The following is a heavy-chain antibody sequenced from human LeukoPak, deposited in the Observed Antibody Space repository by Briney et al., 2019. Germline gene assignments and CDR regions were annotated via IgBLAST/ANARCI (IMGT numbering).Heavy chain of an antibody. V-gene: IGHV3-30*04. J-gene: IGHJ4*02. CDR3: ARDGYGLDTPMVSTNFDY. Sequence: PGGSLRLSCAASGFTFRSSAMHWVRQAPGKGLEWVAVTSYDGRNKYYADSAKGRFTISRDNSKNTLHLQMNSLRPEDTAVYYCARDGYGLDTPMVSTNFDYWGQGALVTVSS. CDR2: TSYDGRNK. D-gene: IGHD5-18*01. CDR1: GFTFRSSA.